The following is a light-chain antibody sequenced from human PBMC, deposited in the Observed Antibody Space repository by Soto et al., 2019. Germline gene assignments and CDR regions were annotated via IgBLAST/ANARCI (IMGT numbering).Light chain of an antibody. V-gene: IGKV3-15*01. J-gene: IGKJ2*01. Sequence: EIVMTQSPATLAVSPGERATLSCRASQSVSSNLAWYQQKPGQAPRLLIYGASTRATGVPGKFSGSGSGTEFTLTISSLQSEDFVVYYCQQCNDWPYTFGQGTKLEIK. CDR2: GAS. CDR1: QSVSSN. CDR3: QQCNDWPYT.